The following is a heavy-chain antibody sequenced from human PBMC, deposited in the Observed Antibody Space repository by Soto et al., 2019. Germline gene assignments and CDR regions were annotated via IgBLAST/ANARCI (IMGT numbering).Heavy chain of an antibody. CDR3: ARLNGYCVSTNCHGYYGRDG. CDR2: MYYSGST. D-gene: IGHD2-2*03. V-gene: IGHV4-61*05. Sequence: SQMLSLTCAVSGGSISSSSYYWSWLRQPPGKGLEWIGYMYYSGSTNYNPSLKSRVTISVDSSKNQFSLRLSSVTAADTAVYYCARLNGYCVSTNCHGYYGRDGWRQGTTVNFSS. J-gene: IGHJ6*02. CDR1: GGSISSSSYY.